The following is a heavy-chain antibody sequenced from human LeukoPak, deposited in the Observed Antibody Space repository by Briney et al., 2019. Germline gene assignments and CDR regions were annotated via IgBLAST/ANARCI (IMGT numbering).Heavy chain of an antibody. CDR1: AASVSSYY. CDR3: ERYYADVNGYYSYYDY. J-gene: IGHJ4*02. V-gene: IGHV4-59*02. CDR2: SAHTGSS. D-gene: IGHD3-22*01. Sequence: LETLSLTRTVSAASVSSYYWSGIRKPPGKGLEWIGFSAHTGSSSYNPSLKSRVSISVDKSMNHFSLRLASVTTADTAVYHCERYYADVNGYYSYYDYGGQGTLVTVSS.